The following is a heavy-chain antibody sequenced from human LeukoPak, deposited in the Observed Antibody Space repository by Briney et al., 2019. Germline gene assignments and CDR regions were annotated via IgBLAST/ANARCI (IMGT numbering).Heavy chain of an antibody. CDR2: ISHSGDTS. Sequence: GSLRLSCAASGFTFSTYAMNWVRQAPGKGLEWVSSISHSGDTSDYADSVKGRFTISRDNSKNTLYLQMNSLSAEDTAMYYCRRQFLVGVSWGPGTLVTVSS. CDR1: GFTFSTYA. CDR3: RRQFLVGVS. V-gene: IGHV3-23*01. D-gene: IGHD5/OR15-5a*01. J-gene: IGHJ5*02.